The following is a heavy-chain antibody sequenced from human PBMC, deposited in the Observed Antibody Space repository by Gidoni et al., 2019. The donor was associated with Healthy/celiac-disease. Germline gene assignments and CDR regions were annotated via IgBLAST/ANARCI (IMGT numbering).Heavy chain of an antibody. D-gene: IGHD5-12*01. CDR2: INHSGST. J-gene: IGHJ6*03. V-gene: IGHV4-34*01. CDR1: GGSFRGYY. CDR3: ARGRWLHGPYYYYYYYMDV. Sequence: QVQLQQWGAGLLKPSETLSLTCAVYGGSFRGYYWSWIRQPPGKGLEWIWEINHSGSTNYNPSLKSRVTISVDTSKNQFSLKLSSVTAADTAVYYCARGRWLHGPYYYYYYYMDVWGKGTTVTVSS.